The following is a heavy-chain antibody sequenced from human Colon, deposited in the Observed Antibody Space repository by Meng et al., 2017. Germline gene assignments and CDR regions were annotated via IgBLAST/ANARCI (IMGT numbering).Heavy chain of an antibody. J-gene: IGHJ4*02. Sequence: QVQLQDSGPRLVKPWGTLSLPCGVSGGSITNDNWWSWVRQPPGKGLEWIGEIFHAGNTNYNPSLKSRVTMSLDKSKNQFSLTLTSVTAADTAVYYCARDFHSTMTVFDSWGQGTLVTVSS. CDR2: IFHAGNT. V-gene: IGHV4-4*02. CDR3: ARDFHSTMTVFDS. CDR1: GGSITNDNW. D-gene: IGHD3-22*01.